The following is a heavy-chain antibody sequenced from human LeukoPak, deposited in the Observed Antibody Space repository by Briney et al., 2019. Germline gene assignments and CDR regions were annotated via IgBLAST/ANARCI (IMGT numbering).Heavy chain of an antibody. J-gene: IGHJ4*02. Sequence: SETLCLTCTVSGDSISSDIYSWGWIRQPPGKGLEWIGTIYYGGSTYYNPSLKGRVTISVDTSKNQFSLNLSSVTAADTAVYYCARLYSGRYYERDYWGQGTLVTVSS. CDR3: ARLYSGRYYERDY. D-gene: IGHD1-26*01. CDR1: GDSISSDIYS. CDR2: IYYGGST. V-gene: IGHV4-39*01.